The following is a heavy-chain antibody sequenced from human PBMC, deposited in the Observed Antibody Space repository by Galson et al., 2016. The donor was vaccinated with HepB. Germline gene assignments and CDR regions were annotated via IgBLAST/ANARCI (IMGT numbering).Heavy chain of an antibody. D-gene: IGHD2-15*01. CDR1: GFSVSVNY. Sequence: SLRLSCAASGFSVSVNYMNWVRQAPGKGLEWVSIIHSGGGAYYADSVKGRFTISRDISKSTLHLRMDSLRLDDTAVYYCARALYYSGFSCYWFDPWGQGTPVTVSS. CDR3: ARALYYSGFSCYWFDP. V-gene: IGHV3-66*01. J-gene: IGHJ5*02. CDR2: IHSGGGA.